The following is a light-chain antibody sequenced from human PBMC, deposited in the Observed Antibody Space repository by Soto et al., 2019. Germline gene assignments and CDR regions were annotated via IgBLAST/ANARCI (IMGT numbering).Light chain of an antibody. CDR3: QQRSNWHPST. J-gene: IGKJ5*01. Sequence: EIVLTQSPATLSLSPGERATLSCRASQSVSSYLAWYQQKPGQAPRLLIYDASNRTTGIPARFSGSGSGTDFPLTISSLEPEDFAVYYCQQRSNWHPSTFGQGTRLEIK. CDR2: DAS. CDR1: QSVSSY. V-gene: IGKV3-11*01.